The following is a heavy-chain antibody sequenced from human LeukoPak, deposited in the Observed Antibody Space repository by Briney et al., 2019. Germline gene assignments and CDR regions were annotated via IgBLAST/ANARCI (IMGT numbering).Heavy chain of an antibody. CDR2: MSSTGSTI. D-gene: IGHD3-10*01. Sequence: GGSLRLSCAASGFTFSSYSMNWVRQAPGKGLEWIADMSSTGSTIYYADSVKGRFTISRDNARSSLFLQMNSLRVEDTAIYYCVRDGGGYYFDYWGQGILVTVSS. CDR1: GFTFSSYS. J-gene: IGHJ4*02. V-gene: IGHV3-48*04. CDR3: VRDGGGYYFDY.